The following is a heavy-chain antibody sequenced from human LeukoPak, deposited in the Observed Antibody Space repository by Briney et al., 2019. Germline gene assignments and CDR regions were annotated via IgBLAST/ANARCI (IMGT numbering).Heavy chain of an antibody. D-gene: IGHD2-15*01. CDR2: INPNSGGT. J-gene: IGHJ6*03. CDR3: ARDEDYCSGGSCYVSYYYYMDV. CDR1: GYTSTGYY. Sequence: ASVKVSCKASGYTSTGYYMHWVRQAPGQGLEWMGRINPNSGGTNYAQKFQGRVTMTRDTSISTAYMELSRLRSDDTAVYYCARDEDYCSGGSCYVSYYYYMDVWGKGTTVTVSS. V-gene: IGHV1-2*06.